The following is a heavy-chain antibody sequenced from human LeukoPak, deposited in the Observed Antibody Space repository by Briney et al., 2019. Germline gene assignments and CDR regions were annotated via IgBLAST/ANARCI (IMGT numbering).Heavy chain of an antibody. J-gene: IGHJ4*02. CDR2: IYRDGST. V-gene: IGHV3-53*01. Sequence: HPGGSLRLSCAASGLTVSSNYMGWVRQAPGKGLEWVSVIYRDGSTYYADSVKGRFTISRDDSKNTLYLQMSSLRADDTAVYYCARDRNNGDNQSYYFDYWGQGTLVTVSS. CDR3: ARDRNNGDNQSYYFDY. CDR1: GLTVSSNY. D-gene: IGHD4-17*01.